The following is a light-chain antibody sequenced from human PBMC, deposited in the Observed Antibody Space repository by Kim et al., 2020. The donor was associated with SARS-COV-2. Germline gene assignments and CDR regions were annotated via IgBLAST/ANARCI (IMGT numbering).Light chain of an antibody. CDR3: QAWDSSTAV. CDR1: KLGDKN. V-gene: IGLV3-1*01. J-gene: IGLJ3*02. CDR2: QDS. Sequence: SVSPGETASIACSGDKLGDKNEYWYQQKPGQSPVLVIYQDSKRPSGIPERFSGSNSGNTATLTISGTQAMDEADYYCQAWDSSTAVFGGGTQLTVL.